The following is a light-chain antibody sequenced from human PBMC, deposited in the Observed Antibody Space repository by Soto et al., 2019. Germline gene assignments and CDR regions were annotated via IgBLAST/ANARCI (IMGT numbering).Light chain of an antibody. V-gene: IGKV3-20*01. Sequence: EIVLTQSPGTLSLSPGERATLSCRASQSFNSIYLAWYQQKPGQAPRLLIYGASSRATGIPDRFSGSGSGTDFTLTISRLEPEDFAVYYCQQSGSSPWTFGQGTKVDIK. J-gene: IGKJ1*01. CDR1: QSFNSIY. CDR3: QQSGSSPWT. CDR2: GAS.